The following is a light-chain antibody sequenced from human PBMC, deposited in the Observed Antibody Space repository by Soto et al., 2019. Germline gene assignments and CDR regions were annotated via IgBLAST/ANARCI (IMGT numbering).Light chain of an antibody. CDR3: QRANSPYT. V-gene: IGKV1-12*01. CDR1: QGISSW. Sequence: DIQMTQSPSSVSASVGDRVTISCRASQGISSWLAWYQQKPGKAPKLLIYAASTLQSGVLSRFSGGGSGTDFTLTISSRQPEDFVTYCCQRANSPYTFGQGTKLEIK. CDR2: AAS. J-gene: IGKJ2*01.